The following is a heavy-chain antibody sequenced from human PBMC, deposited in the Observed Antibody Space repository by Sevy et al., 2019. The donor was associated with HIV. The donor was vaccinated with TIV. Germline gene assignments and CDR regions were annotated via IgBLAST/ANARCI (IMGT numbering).Heavy chain of an antibody. J-gene: IGHJ5*01. CDR2: TKEDGSER. CDR1: GFSFSIYW. D-gene: IGHD3-22*01. V-gene: IGHV3-7*01. CDR3: VRDVDKDDRGYSDWFDS. Sequence: GGSLRLSCAASGFSFSIYWMSWVRQAPGKGLEWMASTKEDGSERKYVDSVKGRFIISRDNAKNALYLQMNSLRAEDAAVYYCVRDVDKDDRGYSDWFDSWGQGTLVTVSS.